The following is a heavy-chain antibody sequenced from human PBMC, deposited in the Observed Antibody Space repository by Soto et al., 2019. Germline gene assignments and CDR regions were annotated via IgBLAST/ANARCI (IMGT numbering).Heavy chain of an antibody. CDR3: ASGIVGATGDYYYGMDV. D-gene: IGHD1-26*01. J-gene: IGHJ6*02. Sequence: GASVKVSCKASGYTFTSYYMHWVRQAPGQVLEWMGIINPSGGSTSYAQKFQGRVTMTRDTSTSTVYMELSSLRSEDTAVYYCASGIVGATGDYYYGMDVWGQGTTVTVSS. V-gene: IGHV1-46*01. CDR2: INPSGGST. CDR1: GYTFTSYY.